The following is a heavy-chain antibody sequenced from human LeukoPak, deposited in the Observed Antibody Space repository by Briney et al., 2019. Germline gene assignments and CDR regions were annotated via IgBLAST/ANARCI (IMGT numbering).Heavy chain of an antibody. J-gene: IGHJ4*02. CDR3: AILRGYSYGDFDY. Sequence: PSETLSLTCTVSGGSISSSSYYWGWIRQPPGKGLEWIGSIYHSGSTYYNPSLKSRVTISVDTSKNQFSLKLSSVTAADTAVYYCAILRGYSYGDFDYWGQGTLVTVSS. V-gene: IGHV4-39*07. CDR1: GGSISSSSYY. D-gene: IGHD5-18*01. CDR2: IYHSGST.